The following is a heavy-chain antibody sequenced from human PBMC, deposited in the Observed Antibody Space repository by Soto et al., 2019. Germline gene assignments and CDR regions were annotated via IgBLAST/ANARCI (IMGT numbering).Heavy chain of an antibody. CDR1: GFTFSSYG. J-gene: IGHJ3*02. CDR2: ISYDGSNK. V-gene: IGHV3-30*18. Sequence: PWGSLRLSCAASGFTFSSYGMHWVRQAPGKGLEWVAVISYDGSNKYYADSVKGRFTISRDNSKNTLYLQMNSLRAEDTAVYYCAKVGSGYSYGPPGAFDIWGQGTMVTVSS. D-gene: IGHD5-18*01. CDR3: AKVGSGYSYGPPGAFDI.